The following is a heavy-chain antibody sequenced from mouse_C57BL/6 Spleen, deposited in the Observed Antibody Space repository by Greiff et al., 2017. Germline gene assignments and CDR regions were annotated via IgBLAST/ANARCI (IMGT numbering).Heavy chain of an antibody. CDR3: AMRHYDEY. V-gene: IGHV1-81*01. J-gene: IGHJ2*01. CDR1: GYTFTSSG. D-gene: IGHD2-4*01. Sequence: VQLQESGAELARPGASVKLSCKASGYTFTSSGISWVKQRTGQGLEWIGEIYPRSGNTSYNEKFKGKATLTADKASSTAYMELRSLTSEDSAVYFCAMRHYDEYWGQGTTLTVSS. CDR2: IYPRSGNT.